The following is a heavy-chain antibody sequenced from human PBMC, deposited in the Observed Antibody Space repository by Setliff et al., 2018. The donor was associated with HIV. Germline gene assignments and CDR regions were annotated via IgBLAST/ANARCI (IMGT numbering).Heavy chain of an antibody. Sequence: SETLSLTCTVSGGSITSGNYFWSWIRQPAGKGLEWIGHMYTDGSTNYNPSFKSRVTISADTSKNQFSLKLSSVTAADTAVYYWARDSRWLQFPYFDSWGQGTPVTVSS. CDR1: GGSITSGNYF. J-gene: IGHJ4*01. CDR3: ARDSRWLQFPYFDS. V-gene: IGHV4-61*09. D-gene: IGHD5-12*01. CDR2: MYTDGST.